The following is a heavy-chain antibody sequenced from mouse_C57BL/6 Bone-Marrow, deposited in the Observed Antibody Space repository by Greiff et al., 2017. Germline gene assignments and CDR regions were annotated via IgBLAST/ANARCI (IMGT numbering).Heavy chain of an antibody. CDR1: GYAFSSYW. Sequence: QVQLQQSGAELVKPGASVKISCKASGYAFSSYWMNWVKQRPGKGLEWIGQIFPGDGDTNYNGKFKGKATMTGDKAPSTAYLQLSSLTSEDSAVYFCARGAYWGQGTLVTVSA. CDR2: IFPGDGDT. V-gene: IGHV1-80*01. CDR3: ARGAY. J-gene: IGHJ3*01.